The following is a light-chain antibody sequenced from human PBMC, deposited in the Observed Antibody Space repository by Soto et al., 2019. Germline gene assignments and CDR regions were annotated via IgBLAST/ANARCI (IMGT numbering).Light chain of an antibody. J-gene: IGLJ1*01. CDR1: SSNIGNNY. Sequence: QSALTQPASVSGSPGQSITISCSGSSSNIGNNYVSWYQQLPGTAPKLLIYDNNKRPSGIPDRFSGSKSGTSATLGITGLQTGDEADYYCGTWDSSLSAGYVFGTGTKLTVL. V-gene: IGLV1-51*01. CDR2: DNN. CDR3: GTWDSSLSAGYV.